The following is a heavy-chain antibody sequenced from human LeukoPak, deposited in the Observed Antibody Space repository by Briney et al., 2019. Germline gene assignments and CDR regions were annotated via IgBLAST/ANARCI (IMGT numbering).Heavy chain of an antibody. J-gene: IGHJ4*02. V-gene: IGHV4-59*08. CDR3: ASLWGSGSGPPKYYFDY. CDR1: GGSISNYY. Sequence: PSETLSLTCTVSGGSISNYYCSWIRQPPGKGLERFGYISYSGTTNYNPSLKSRVTISVDTSKNQFSLKLSAVTAADTAVYYCASLWGSGSGPPKYYFDYWGQGPPVTVSS. CDR2: ISYSGTT. D-gene: IGHD5-12*01.